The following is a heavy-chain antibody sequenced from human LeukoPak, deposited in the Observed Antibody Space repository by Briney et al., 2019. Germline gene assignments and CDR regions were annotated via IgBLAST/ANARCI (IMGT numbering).Heavy chain of an antibody. CDR2: IRYDGSNK. V-gene: IGHV3-30*02. CDR3: AKQSRAYYYDSSGYSPLDY. Sequence: GGSLRLSCAASGFTFRNYGMSWVRQAPGKGLERVAFIRYDGSNKYYTDSVKGPFTISRDNSKNTLYLQMKSLRAEDTAVYYCAKQSRAYYYDSSGYSPLDYWGQGTLVTVSS. D-gene: IGHD3-22*01. CDR1: GFTFRNYG. J-gene: IGHJ4*02.